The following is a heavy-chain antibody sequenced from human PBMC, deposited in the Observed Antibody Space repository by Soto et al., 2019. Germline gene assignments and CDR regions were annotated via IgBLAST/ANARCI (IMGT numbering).Heavy chain of an antibody. Sequence: SVKVSCKASGGTFSSYAISWVRQAPGQGLEWMGGIIPIFGTANYAQKFQGRVTITADESTSTAYMELSSLRSEDTAVYYCARGDPQWMVPDYWGQGTLATVSS. CDR3: ARGDPQWMVPDY. D-gene: IGHD6-19*01. J-gene: IGHJ4*02. V-gene: IGHV1-69*13. CDR2: IIPIFGTA. CDR1: GGTFSSYA.